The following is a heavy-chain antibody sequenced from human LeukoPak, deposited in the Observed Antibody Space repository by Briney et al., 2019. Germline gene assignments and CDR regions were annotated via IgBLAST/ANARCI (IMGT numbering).Heavy chain of an antibody. D-gene: IGHD3-3*01. J-gene: IGHJ5*02. CDR3: ASGPTIFGVVTPYNWFDP. CDR1: GGTFSSYA. V-gene: IGHV1-69*13. CDR2: IIPIFGTA. Sequence: SVKVSCKASGGTFSSYAISWVRQAPGQGLEWMGGIIPIFGTANYAQKFQGRVTITADESTSTAYMELSSLRSEDTAVYYCASGPTIFGVVTPYNWFDPWGQGTLVSVSS.